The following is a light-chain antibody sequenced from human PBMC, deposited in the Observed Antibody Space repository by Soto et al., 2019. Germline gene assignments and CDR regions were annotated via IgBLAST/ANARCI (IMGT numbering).Light chain of an antibody. J-gene: IGKJ4*01. Sequence: EIVMTQSPATLSVSPGERATLSCRASQSVSTNLAWYQQKPGQAPRLLIYGASTRATGIPARFSGSGSGTEFTLTISSRHSEDFAVYYCQQYNNWPPLTFGGGTKVEIK. CDR3: QQYNNWPPLT. CDR1: QSVSTN. V-gene: IGKV3-15*01. CDR2: GAS.